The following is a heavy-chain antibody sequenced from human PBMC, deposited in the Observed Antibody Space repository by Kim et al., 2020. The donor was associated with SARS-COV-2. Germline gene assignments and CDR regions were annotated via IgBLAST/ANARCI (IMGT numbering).Heavy chain of an antibody. CDR1: GFTFDDYA. V-gene: IGHV3-9*01. CDR3: AKATYYYDSSGSYDY. CDR2: ISWNSGSI. J-gene: IGHJ4*02. D-gene: IGHD3-22*01. Sequence: GGSLRLSCAASGFTFDDYAMHWVRQAPGKGLEWVSGISWNSGSIGYADSVKGRCTISRDNAKNSLYLQMNSLRAEDTAFYYCAKATYYYDSSGSYDYWGQGTLVTVSS.